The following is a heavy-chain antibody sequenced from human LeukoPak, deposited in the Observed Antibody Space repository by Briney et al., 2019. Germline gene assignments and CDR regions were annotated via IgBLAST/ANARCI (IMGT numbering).Heavy chain of an antibody. CDR1: GFSISTGCD. CDR3: TRRKYDSSGYYYGAFDY. CDR2: ILYSGST. Sequence: SETLSPPHPVPGFSISTGCDRGRVRQPPGDGLEWVWAILYSGSTYYNPSLKSRVTISVDTSKNQFSLKLTSVTAADTAVYHCTRRKYDSSGYYYGAFDYWGQGTLVTVSS. J-gene: IGHJ4*02. V-gene: IGHV4-38-2*01. D-gene: IGHD3-22*01.